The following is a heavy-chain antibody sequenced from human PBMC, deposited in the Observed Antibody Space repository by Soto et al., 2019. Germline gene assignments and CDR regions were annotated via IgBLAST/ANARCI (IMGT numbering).Heavy chain of an antibody. CDR2: IIPILGTA. J-gene: IGHJ6*02. CDR1: GGTFSSYA. D-gene: IGHD2-15*01. CDR3: ASPGVGYYSGGSCYSRWVYYYYGMDV. Sequence: SVKVSCKASGGTFSSYAISWVRQAPGQGLEWMGGIIPILGTANYAQKFQGRVTITADESTSTAYMELSSLRSEDTAVYYCASPGVGYYSGGSCYSRWVYYYYGMDVWGQGTTVTVSS. V-gene: IGHV1-69*13.